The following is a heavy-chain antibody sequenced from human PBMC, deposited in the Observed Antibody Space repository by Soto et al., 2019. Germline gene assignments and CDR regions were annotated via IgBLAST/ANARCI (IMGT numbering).Heavy chain of an antibody. CDR2: IYYSGST. CDR1: GGSISSGGYY. D-gene: IGHD3-16*01. Sequence: QVQLQESGPGLVKPSQTLSLTCTVSGGSISSGGYYWSWIRQHPGKGLEWIGYIYYSGSTYYNPSLTSRVTISVDTSKNQFSLKLSSVTAADTAVYYCARDGGLRANWFDPWGQGTLVTVSS. J-gene: IGHJ5*02. CDR3: ARDGGLRANWFDP. V-gene: IGHV4-31*03.